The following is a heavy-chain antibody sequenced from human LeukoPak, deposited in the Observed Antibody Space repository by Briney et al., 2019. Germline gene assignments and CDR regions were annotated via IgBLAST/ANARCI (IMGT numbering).Heavy chain of an antibody. J-gene: IGHJ4*02. CDR3: ARGSYGDSLIHFDY. CDR2: ISYDGSNK. V-gene: IGHV3-30-3*01. Sequence: PGGSLRLSCAASGFTFSSYAMHWVRQAPGKGLEWVAVISYDGSNKYYADSVKGRFTISRDNSKNTLYLQMNSLRAEDTAVYYCARGSYGDSLIHFDYWGQGTLVTVSS. D-gene: IGHD4-17*01. CDR1: GFTFSSYA.